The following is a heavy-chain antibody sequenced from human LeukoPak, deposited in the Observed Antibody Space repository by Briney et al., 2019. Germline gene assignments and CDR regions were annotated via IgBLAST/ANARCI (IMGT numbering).Heavy chain of an antibody. D-gene: IGHD3-22*01. J-gene: IGHJ4*02. V-gene: IGHV1-2*02. CDR3: ARADSSGYYYHFDY. CDR1: GYTFTGYY. Sequence: ASVKVSCKASGYTFTGYYTHWVRQAPGQGLEWMGWINPNSGGTNYAQKFQGRVTMTRDTSISTAYMELSRLRSDDTAVYYCARADSSGYYYHFDYWGQGTLVTVSS. CDR2: INPNSGGT.